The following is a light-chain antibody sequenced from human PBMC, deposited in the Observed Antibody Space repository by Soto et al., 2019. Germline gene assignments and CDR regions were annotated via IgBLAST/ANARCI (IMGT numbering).Light chain of an antibody. CDR2: GAS. CDR3: QHYNSYSQT. V-gene: IGKV1-5*01. J-gene: IGKJ1*01. Sequence: DIQLTQSPPTLSASVGDRVTITCRASQSIRYYLAWYQQTPEKAPKLLIYGASSLQSGVPSRFSGSGSGTEFTLTISSLQPDDFATYFCQHYNSYSQTFGQGTKV. CDR1: QSIRYY.